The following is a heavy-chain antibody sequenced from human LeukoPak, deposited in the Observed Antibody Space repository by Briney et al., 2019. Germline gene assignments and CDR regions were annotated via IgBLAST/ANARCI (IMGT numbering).Heavy chain of an antibody. Sequence: GESLKISCEGSGYSFTSSWIGWVRQLPGKGLEWMGIIYPGDSDIRYSPSFQGQVTISADKSITTAYLQWSSLKASDTAIYYCARGLYCSGGSCRFDNWGQGTLVTVSS. CDR2: IYPGDSDI. V-gene: IGHV5-51*01. CDR3: ARGLYCSGGSCRFDN. CDR1: GYSFTSSW. J-gene: IGHJ4*02. D-gene: IGHD2-15*01.